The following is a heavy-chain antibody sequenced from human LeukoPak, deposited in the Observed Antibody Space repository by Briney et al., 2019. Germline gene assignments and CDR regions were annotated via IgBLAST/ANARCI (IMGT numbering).Heavy chain of an antibody. J-gene: IGHJ4*02. D-gene: IGHD3-10*01. CDR1: GGTFSSYT. CDR3: ARDSYGSGSYFAY. CDR2: IIPILGIA. V-gene: IGHV1-69*02. Sequence: SVKVSCKASGGTFSSYTISWVRQAPGQGLEWMGRIIPILGIANYAQKFQGRVTITADKSTSTAYMELSSLRSEDTAVYYCARDSYGSGSYFAYWGQGTLVTVSS.